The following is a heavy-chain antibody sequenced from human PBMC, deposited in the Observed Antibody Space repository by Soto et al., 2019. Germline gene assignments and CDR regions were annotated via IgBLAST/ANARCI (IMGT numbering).Heavy chain of an antibody. V-gene: IGHV1-18*04. Sequence: ASVKVSCKASGYTFTSYGISWVRQAPGQGLEWMGWISAYNGNTNYAQKLQGRVTVTTDTSTSTAYMELRSLRSDDTAVYYCARDFFGGGSRWFNPWGQGTLVTVSS. CDR3: ARDFFGGGSRWFNP. CDR2: ISAYNGNT. CDR1: GYTFTSYG. D-gene: IGHD1-26*01. J-gene: IGHJ5*02.